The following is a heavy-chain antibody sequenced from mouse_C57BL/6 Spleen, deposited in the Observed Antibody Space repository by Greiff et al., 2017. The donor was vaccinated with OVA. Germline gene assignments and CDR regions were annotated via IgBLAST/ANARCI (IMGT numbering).Heavy chain of an antibody. V-gene: IGHV1-64*01. CDR1: GYTFTSYW. CDR2: IHPNSGST. D-gene: IGHD1-1*02. CDR3: ARGRGGYYSDY. J-gene: IGHJ2*01. Sequence: QVQLQQPGAELVKPRASVKLSCKASGYTFTSYWMHWVKQRPGQGLEWIGMIHPNSGSTNYNEKFKSKATLTVDKSSSTAYMQLSSLTSEDSAVYYCARGRGGYYSDYWGQGTTLTVSS.